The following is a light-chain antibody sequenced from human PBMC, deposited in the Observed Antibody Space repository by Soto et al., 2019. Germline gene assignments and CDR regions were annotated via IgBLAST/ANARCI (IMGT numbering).Light chain of an antibody. V-gene: IGLV2-8*01. CDR1: SRDGGGYNY. CDR3: SSYAGSSNV. Sequence: QSALTQPPSASGSPGQSVAISCTGTSRDGGGYNYVSWYQQHPGKAPKLMIYEVNKRPSGVPDRFSGSKSGNAASLTVSGPQAEDEADYYCSSYAGSSNVFGTGTKVTVL. J-gene: IGLJ1*01. CDR2: EVN.